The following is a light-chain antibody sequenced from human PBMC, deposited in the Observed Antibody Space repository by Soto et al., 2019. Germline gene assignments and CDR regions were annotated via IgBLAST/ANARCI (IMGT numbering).Light chain of an antibody. J-gene: IGLJ2*01. Sequence: QTVVTQSPSASASLGASVKLTCTLNSGHSSYAIAWHQQQPEKGPRYLMKINSDGSHSKGDGIPDRFSGSRSGTEFYLSISSLQSEDEADYYCQTWGTGIVLFGAGTKVTVL. CDR1: SGHSSYA. V-gene: IGLV4-69*01. CDR3: QTWGTGIVL. CDR2: INSDGSH.